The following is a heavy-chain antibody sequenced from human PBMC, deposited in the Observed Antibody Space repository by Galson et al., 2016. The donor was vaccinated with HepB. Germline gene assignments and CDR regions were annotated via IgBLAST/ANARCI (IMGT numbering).Heavy chain of an antibody. D-gene: IGHD6-6*01. V-gene: IGHV3-48*01. J-gene: IGHJ4*02. CDR1: EFSFSSYS. CDR3: ARGLLGSSSPSLFDY. Sequence: SLRLSCAGSEFSFSSYSMSWVRQAPGKGLEWLSYISPSSSTIYYADSVQGRFTISRDNANNLLYLHMSSLRAEDTAMYFCARGLLGSSSPSLFDYWGQGTLVTVSS. CDR2: ISPSSSTI.